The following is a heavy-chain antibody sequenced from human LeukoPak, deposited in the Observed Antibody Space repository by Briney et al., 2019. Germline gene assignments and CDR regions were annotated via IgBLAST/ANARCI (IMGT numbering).Heavy chain of an antibody. J-gene: IGHJ3*02. CDR3: ARGGWELHRAFDI. CDR2: IYHSGST. CDR1: GGSFSDYY. V-gene: IGHV4-34*01. Sequence: PSETLSLTCAVYGGSFSDYYWTWIRQPPGKGLEWIGEIYHSGSTYYNPSLKSRVTISVDTSKNQFSLKLSSVTAADTAVYYCARGGWELHRAFDIWGQGTMVTVSS. D-gene: IGHD1-26*01.